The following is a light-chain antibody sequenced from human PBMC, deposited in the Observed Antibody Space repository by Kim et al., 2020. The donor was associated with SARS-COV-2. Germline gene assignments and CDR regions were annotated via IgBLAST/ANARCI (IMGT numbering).Light chain of an antibody. J-gene: IGKJ1*01. Sequence: PPGENATLSCRASKTVNSFLAWYQHKPGQAPRLLIYGASNRATGIPARFSGSGSGTDFTLTISSLEPEDFAVYYCQQRGNWPPWTFGQGTKVDIK. CDR3: QQRGNWPPWT. CDR2: GAS. CDR1: KTVNSF. V-gene: IGKV3-11*01.